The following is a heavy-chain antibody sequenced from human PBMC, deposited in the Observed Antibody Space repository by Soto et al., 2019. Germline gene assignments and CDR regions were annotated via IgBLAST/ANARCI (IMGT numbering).Heavy chain of an antibody. Sequence: PSETLSLTCTGAGGSISRGGYSWSWIRQHPGKGLEWIGYIYYSGSTYYNPSLKSRVTISVDTSKNQFSLKLSSVTAADTVVYYCARGLAGSSLFNHWFDYWGQGTLVTVSS. CDR2: IYYSGST. J-gene: IGHJ4*02. CDR1: GGSISRGGYS. V-gene: IGHV4-31*03. CDR3: ARGLAGSSLFNHWFDY. D-gene: IGHD6-13*01.